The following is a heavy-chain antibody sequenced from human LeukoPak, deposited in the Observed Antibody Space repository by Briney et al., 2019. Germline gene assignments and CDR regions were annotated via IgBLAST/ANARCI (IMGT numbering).Heavy chain of an antibody. CDR1: GVTFSDYY. CDR3: ASVVGASLTIRFDL. J-gene: IGHJ4*02. D-gene: IGHD2-15*01. Sequence: PGGSLRLSCQASGVTFSDYYMSWIRQAPGKGLEWIAYISGPGYPIYHADSVKGRFTISGDNAERSLYLQMNSLRVEDTAVYYCASVVGASLTIRFDLWGPGTLVTVSS. V-gene: IGHV3-11*01. CDR2: ISGPGYPI.